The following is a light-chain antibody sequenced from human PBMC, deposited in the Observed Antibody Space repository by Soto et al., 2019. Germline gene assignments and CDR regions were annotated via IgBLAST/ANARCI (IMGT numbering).Light chain of an antibody. Sequence: QSVLTQPASVSVSPGQSITISCAGTSSDIGGSNYVSWYQQHPGKAPKLMIYGVSNRPSGVSNRFSGSKSGNTASLTISGLQAEDEADYFCYSSRSSSSTFYVFGTGTKLTVL. V-gene: IGLV2-14*03. CDR1: SSDIGGSNY. CDR2: GVS. J-gene: IGLJ1*01. CDR3: YSSRSSSSTFYV.